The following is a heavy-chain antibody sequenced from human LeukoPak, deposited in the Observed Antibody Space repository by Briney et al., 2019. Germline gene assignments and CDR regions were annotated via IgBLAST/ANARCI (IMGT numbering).Heavy chain of an antibody. V-gene: IGHV3-64*01. CDR3: AKGPIVGATYYFDY. CDR1: GFTFSSYA. Sequence: PGGSLRLSCAASGFTFSSYAMHWVRQAPGKGPEYVSAISSNGGSTYYANSVKGRFTTSRDNSKNTLYLQMNSLRAEDTAVYYCAKGPIVGATYYFDYWGQGTLVTVSS. J-gene: IGHJ4*02. D-gene: IGHD1-26*01. CDR2: ISSNGGST.